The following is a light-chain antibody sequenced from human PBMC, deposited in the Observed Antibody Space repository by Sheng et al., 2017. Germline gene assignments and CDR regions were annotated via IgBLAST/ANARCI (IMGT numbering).Light chain of an antibody. CDR3: QLRFTWPPGIT. Sequence: EIVLTQSPATLSLSPGERATLSCRASQTVNSYLAWYQQKPGQAPRLLIYNASNRATGIPARFTGSGSGTDFTLTISSLEPEDFAVYYCQLRFTWPPGITFGGGTEGRDQT. J-gene: IGKJ4*01. CDR1: QTVNSY. V-gene: IGKV3-11*01. CDR2: NAS.